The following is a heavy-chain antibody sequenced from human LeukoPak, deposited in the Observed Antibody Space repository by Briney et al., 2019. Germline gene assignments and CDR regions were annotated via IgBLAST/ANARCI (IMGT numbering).Heavy chain of an antibody. V-gene: IGHV1-8*01. D-gene: IGHD2-8*01. Sequence: ASVKVSCKASGYTFTSYDINWVRQATGQGLEWMGWMNPNSGNTGYAQKFQGRVTMTRNTSISTAYMELSSLRSEDTAVYYCARGQNPPLNTVRWFDPWGQGTLVTVSS. CDR3: ARGQNPPLNTVRWFDP. CDR1: GYTFTSYD. J-gene: IGHJ5*02. CDR2: MNPNSGNT.